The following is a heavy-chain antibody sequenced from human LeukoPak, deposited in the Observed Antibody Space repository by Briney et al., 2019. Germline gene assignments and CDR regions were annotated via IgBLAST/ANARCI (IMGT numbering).Heavy chain of an antibody. Sequence: SETLSLTCSVSGYSITSGYYWGWIRQSPGKGLEWIGSVYHDGSTYYNPSLKSRVTVSVDTSKNQFSLKLSSVTAADTAVYYCARSSWYYFDYWGQGTLVTVSS. CDR1: GYSITSGYY. CDR3: ARSSWYYFDY. J-gene: IGHJ4*02. V-gene: IGHV4-38-2*02. CDR2: VYHDGST. D-gene: IGHD6-13*01.